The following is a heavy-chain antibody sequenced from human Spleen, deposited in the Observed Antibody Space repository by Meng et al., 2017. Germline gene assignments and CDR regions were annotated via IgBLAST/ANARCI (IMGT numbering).Heavy chain of an antibody. CDR2: FDPEDGET. CDR3: ATIPAQIHDSSGYYYAY. J-gene: IGHJ4*02. Sequence: ASVKVSCKVSGYTLTELSMHWVRQAPGKGLEWMGGFDPEDGETIYAQKFQGRVTMTEDTSTDTAYMELSSLRSEDTAVYYCATIPAQIHDSSGYYYAYWGQGTLVTVSS. V-gene: IGHV1-24*01. CDR1: GYTLTELS. D-gene: IGHD3-22*01.